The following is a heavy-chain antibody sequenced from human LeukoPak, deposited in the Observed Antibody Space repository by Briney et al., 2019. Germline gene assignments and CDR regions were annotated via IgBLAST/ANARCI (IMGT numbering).Heavy chain of an antibody. D-gene: IGHD2-2*01. CDR2: IYYSGAT. Sequence: SETLSLTCTVSGGSISSYYWSWIRQPPGKGLEWIGYIYYSGATNYNPSLKSRVTISVDTSKNQFSLKLTSVTAADTAVYYCARLGIGVVPSAMLGDYYFDYWGQGTLVTVSS. J-gene: IGHJ4*02. CDR3: ARLGIGVVPSAMLGDYYFDY. CDR1: GGSISSYY. V-gene: IGHV4-59*08.